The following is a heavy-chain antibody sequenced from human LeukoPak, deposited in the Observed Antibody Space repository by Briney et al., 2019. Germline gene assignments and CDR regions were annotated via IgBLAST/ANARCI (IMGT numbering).Heavy chain of an antibody. CDR3: ARRNYDILTGYYNDYFDY. CDR2: IDPSDSYT. J-gene: IGHJ4*02. Sequence: GGSLRLSCKGSGYSFTSYWISWVRQMPGKGLEWMGRIDPSDSYTNYSPSFQGHVTISADKSISTAYLQWSSLKASDTAMYYCARRNYDILTGYYNDYFDYWGQGTLVTVSS. V-gene: IGHV5-10-1*01. D-gene: IGHD3-9*01. CDR1: GYSFTSYW.